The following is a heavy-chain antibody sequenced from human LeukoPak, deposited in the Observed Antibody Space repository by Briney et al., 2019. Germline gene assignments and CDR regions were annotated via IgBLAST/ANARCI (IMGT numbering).Heavy chain of an antibody. CDR2: VRGKPYGATT. D-gene: IGHD1-26*01. Sequence: PGGSLRLTCTASAFTFGDYAMNWVRQAPGKGLEWVGFVRGKPYGATTEYAASVKGRFTISRDDSKSIAYLQMNSLKTEDTAVYYSTRAQTEVGAKYYFDYWGQGTLVTVSS. CDR3: TRAQTEVGAKYYFDY. J-gene: IGHJ4*02. V-gene: IGHV3-49*04. CDR1: AFTFGDYA.